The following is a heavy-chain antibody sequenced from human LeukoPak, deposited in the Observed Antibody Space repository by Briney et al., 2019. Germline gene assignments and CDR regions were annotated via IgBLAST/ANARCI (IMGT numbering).Heavy chain of an antibody. D-gene: IGHD1-26*01. V-gene: IGHV6-1*01. CDR2: TYFRSKWYY. Sequence: SQTLSLTCAISGDSVSSHSAAWNWIRQSPSRGLEWLGRTYFRSKWYYDYAVSVKSRITIYPDTSKNQFSLQLNYVTPEDSAVYYCARDAYPYSGSYGFDCWGQGTLVTVS. J-gene: IGHJ4*02. CDR3: ARDAYPYSGSYGFDC. CDR1: GDSVSSHSAA.